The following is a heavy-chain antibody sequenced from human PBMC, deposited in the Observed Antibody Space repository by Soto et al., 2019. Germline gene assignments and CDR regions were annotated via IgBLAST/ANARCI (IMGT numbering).Heavy chain of an antibody. V-gene: IGHV3-48*03. CDR3: ARETLRDAIDI. CDR1: GFDFRSYE. CDR2: IRANDESI. J-gene: IGHJ3*02. Sequence: LRLSCVASGFDFRSYEMNWVRQAPGKGLEWVSNIRANDESIYYADSVKGRVSVYRDNAKNSLFLEMNSLRVDDTAVYYCARETLRDAIDIWGQGTMVTVSS.